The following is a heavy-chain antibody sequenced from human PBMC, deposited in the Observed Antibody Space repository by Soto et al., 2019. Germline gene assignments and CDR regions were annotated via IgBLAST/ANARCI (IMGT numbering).Heavy chain of an antibody. D-gene: IGHD1-26*01. V-gene: IGHV3-15*07. J-gene: IGHJ6*02. Sequence: SGRPLRLSYAASGFTFSNAWMNWVRQAPGKGLEWVGRIKSKTDGGTTDYAAPVKGRFTISRDDSKNTLYLQMNSLKTEDTAVYYCTTDAWDYYGMDVWGQGTTVTVSS. CDR1: GFTFSNAW. CDR3: TTDAWDYYGMDV. CDR2: IKSKTDGGTT.